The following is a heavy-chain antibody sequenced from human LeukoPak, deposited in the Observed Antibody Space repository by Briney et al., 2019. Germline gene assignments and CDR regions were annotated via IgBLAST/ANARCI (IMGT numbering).Heavy chain of an antibody. CDR3: AREFAPYYMDV. CDR2: INSDGSST. J-gene: IGHJ6*03. CDR1: GFTFSSYW. Sequence: GGSLRLSCAASGFTFSSYWMHWVRQAPGKGLVWVSRINSDGSSTSYADSVKGRFTISRDNAKNSLYLQMNSLRAEDTAVYYCAREFAPYYMDVWGKGTTVTVSS. V-gene: IGHV3-74*01.